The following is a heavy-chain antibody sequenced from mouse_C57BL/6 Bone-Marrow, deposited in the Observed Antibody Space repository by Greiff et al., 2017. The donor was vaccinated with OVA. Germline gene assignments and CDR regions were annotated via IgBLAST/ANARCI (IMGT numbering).Heavy chain of an antibody. CDR2: LTPSRGYT. Sequence: VKLMESGAELAKPGASVKLSCKASGYTFTSYWMHWVKQRPGQGLEWIGYLTPSRGYTKYNQKFKYKATLTADKSSSTAYMQLSSLTYDDSAGYYCARWYYAMDYWGQGTSVTVSS. V-gene: IGHV1-7*01. J-gene: IGHJ4*01. CDR1: GYTFTSYW. CDR3: ARWYYAMDY.